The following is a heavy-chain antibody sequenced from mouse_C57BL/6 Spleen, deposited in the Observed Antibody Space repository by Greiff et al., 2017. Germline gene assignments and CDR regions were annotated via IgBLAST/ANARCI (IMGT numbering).Heavy chain of an antibody. CDR3: ARSLFITTIVGDY. D-gene: IGHD1-1*01. Sequence: EVQLQQSGPELVKPGASVKMSCKASGYTFTDYNMHWVKQSHGKSLEWIGYINPNNGGTSYNQKFKGKATLTVNKSSSTAYMELRSLTSEDSAVYYCARSLFITTIVGDYWGQGTTLTVAS. V-gene: IGHV1-22*01. J-gene: IGHJ2*01. CDR2: INPNNGGT. CDR1: GYTFTDYN.